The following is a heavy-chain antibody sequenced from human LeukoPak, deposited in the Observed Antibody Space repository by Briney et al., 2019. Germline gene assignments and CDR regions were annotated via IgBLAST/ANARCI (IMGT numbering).Heavy chain of an antibody. D-gene: IGHD6-19*01. CDR3: AKEPSGYSSGWSY. CDR2: ISYDGSNK. CDR1: GFTFSSYG. J-gene: IGHJ4*02. V-gene: IGHV3-30*18. Sequence: PGGSLRLSCAASGFTFSSYGMHWVRQAPGKGLEWVAVISYDGSNKYYADSVKGRFTISRDNSKNTLYLQMNSLRAEDTAVYYCAKEPSGYSSGWSYWGQGTLVTVSS.